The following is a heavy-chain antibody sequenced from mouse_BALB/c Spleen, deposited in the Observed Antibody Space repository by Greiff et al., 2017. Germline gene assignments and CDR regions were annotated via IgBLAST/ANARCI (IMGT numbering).Heavy chain of an antibody. V-gene: IGHV5-6*01. Sequence: EVMLVESGGDLVKPGGSLKLSCAASGFTFSSYGMSWVRQTPDKRLEWVATISSGGSYTYYPDSVKGRFTISRDNAKNTLYLQMSSLKSEDTAMYYCAGATMITLYYFDYWGQGTTLTVSS. CDR3: AGATMITLYYFDY. CDR2: ISSGGSYT. CDR1: GFTFSSYG. J-gene: IGHJ2*01. D-gene: IGHD2-4*01.